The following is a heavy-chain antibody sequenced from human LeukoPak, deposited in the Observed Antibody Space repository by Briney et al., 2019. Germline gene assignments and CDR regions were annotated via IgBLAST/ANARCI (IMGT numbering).Heavy chain of an antibody. CDR2: INPNSGGT. V-gene: IGHV1-2*02. J-gene: IGHJ4*02. D-gene: IGHD3-22*01. CDR1: GYTFTGYY. Sequence: ASVTVSCKASGYTFTGYYMHWVRQAPGQGLEWMGWINPNSGGTNYAQKFQGRVTMTRDTSISTAYMELSRLRSDDTAVYYCARDYYDSSGYYRTDYWGQGTLVTVSS. CDR3: ARDYYDSSGYYRTDY.